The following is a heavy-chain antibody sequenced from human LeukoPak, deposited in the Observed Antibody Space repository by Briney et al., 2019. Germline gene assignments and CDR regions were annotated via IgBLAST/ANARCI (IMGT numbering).Heavy chain of an antibody. CDR1: GFTFSSYA. CDR2: ISGSGGST. D-gene: IGHD3-10*01. J-gene: IGHJ4*02. V-gene: IGHV3-23*01. CDR3: AKGPVLLWFGEFDPFDY. Sequence: PGGSLRLSCAASGFTFSSYAMSWVRQAPGKGLEWVSAISGSGGSTYYADSVKGRFTISRDNSKNTLYLQMNSLRAEDTAVYYCAKGPVLLWFGEFDPFDYWGQGTLVTVSS.